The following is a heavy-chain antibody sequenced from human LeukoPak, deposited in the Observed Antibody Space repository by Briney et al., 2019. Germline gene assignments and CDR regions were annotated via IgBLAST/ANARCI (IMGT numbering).Heavy chain of an antibody. J-gene: IGHJ5*02. CDR2: INPNSGGT. D-gene: IGHD6-13*01. CDR1: GYTFTGYY. CDR3: ARGEQHEGSGWFDP. V-gene: IGHV1-2*04. Sequence: ASVKVSCKASGYTFTGYYMHWVRQAPGQGLEWMGWINPNSGGTNYAQKFQGWVTMTRDTSISTAYMELSRLRSDDTAVYYCARGEQHEGSGWFDPWGQGTLVTVSS.